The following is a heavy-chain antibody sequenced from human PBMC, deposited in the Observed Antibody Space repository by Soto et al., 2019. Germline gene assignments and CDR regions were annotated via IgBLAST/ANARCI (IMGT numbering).Heavy chain of an antibody. J-gene: IGHJ5*02. CDR1: GYTFTSYY. D-gene: IGHD6-19*01. CDR3: ARDLAVAPQPPGWFDP. Sequence: GASVKVSCKASGYTFTSYYMHWVLQAPGQGLEWMGIINPSGGSTSYAQKFQGRVTMTRDTSTSTVYMELSSLRSEDTAVYYCARDLAVAPQPPGWFDPWGQGTLVTVSS. CDR2: INPSGGST. V-gene: IGHV1-46*01.